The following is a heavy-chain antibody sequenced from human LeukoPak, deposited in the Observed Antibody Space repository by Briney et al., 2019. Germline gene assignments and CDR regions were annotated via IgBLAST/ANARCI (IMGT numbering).Heavy chain of an antibody. CDR1: GFTFSSYW. J-gene: IGHJ4*02. D-gene: IGHD6-13*01. V-gene: IGHV3-74*01. CDR3: AREEGIAGTYYFDY. CDR2: INSDGSST. Sequence: GGSLRLSRAASGFTFSSYWIHLVRQAPGKGLVCVSRINSDGSSTIYAGSVKGRFTISRDNAKNTLYLQMNSLRAEDPAVHHCAREEGIAGTYYFDYWGQGTLVTVSS.